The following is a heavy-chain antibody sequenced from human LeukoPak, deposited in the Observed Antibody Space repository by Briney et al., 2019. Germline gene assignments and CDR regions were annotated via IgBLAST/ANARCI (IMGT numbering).Heavy chain of an antibody. CDR3: ARGSDIVVVVAAAFDY. CDR2: IWYDGSNK. CDR1: GFTFSSYG. Sequence: GGSLRLSCAASGFTFSSYGMHWVRQAPGKGPEWVAVIWYDGSNKYYADSVKGRFTISRDNSKNTLYLQMNSLRAEDTAVYYCARGSDIVVVVAAAFDYWGQGTLVTVSS. V-gene: IGHV3-33*01. J-gene: IGHJ4*02. D-gene: IGHD2-15*01.